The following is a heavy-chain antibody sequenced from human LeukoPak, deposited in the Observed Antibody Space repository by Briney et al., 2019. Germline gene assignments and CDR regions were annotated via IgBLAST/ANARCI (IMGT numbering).Heavy chain of an antibody. CDR1: GGSFSGYY. V-gene: IGHV4-34*01. J-gene: IGHJ4*02. CDR2: INHSGST. Sequence: PSETLSLTCAVYGGSFSGYYWSWIRQPPGKGLEWIGEINHSGSTNYNPSLKSRVTISVDTSKNQFSLKLSSVTAADTAVYYCARTYYDSSGYLENWGQGTLVTVSS. D-gene: IGHD3-22*01. CDR3: ARTYYDSSGYLEN.